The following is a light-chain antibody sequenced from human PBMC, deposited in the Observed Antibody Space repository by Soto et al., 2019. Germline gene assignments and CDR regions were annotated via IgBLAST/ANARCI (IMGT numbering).Light chain of an antibody. V-gene: IGKV3-20*01. Sequence: EIVLTQSPGTLSLSPGERATLSCRASQSVSSSYLAWYQQKPGQAPRLLIYGASSRATGIPDRFSGSGSGTDFTLTISRLEPEFFAVYYCQQYGNSPEPFGQGTKLDIK. CDR3: QQYGNSPEP. CDR2: GAS. CDR1: QSVSSSY. J-gene: IGKJ1*01.